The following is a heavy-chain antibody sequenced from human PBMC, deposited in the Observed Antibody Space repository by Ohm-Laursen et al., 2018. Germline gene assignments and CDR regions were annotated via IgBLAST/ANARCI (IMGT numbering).Heavy chain of an antibody. Sequence: SLRLSCAASGFTFSSYAMSWVRQAPGKGLEWVSAISGSGGSTYYADSVKGRFTISRDNAKNSLYLQMNSLRAEDTALYYCAKDMMEYRNFDYWGQGTLVTVSS. CDR2: ISGSGGST. V-gene: IGHV3-23*01. D-gene: IGHD2-2*01. CDR3: AKDMMEYRNFDY. J-gene: IGHJ4*02. CDR1: GFTFSSYA.